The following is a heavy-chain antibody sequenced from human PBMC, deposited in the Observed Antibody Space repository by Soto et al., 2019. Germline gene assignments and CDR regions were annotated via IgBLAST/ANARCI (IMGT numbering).Heavy chain of an antibody. Sequence: QVQLLESGPGVVKPSQTLSLTCTVSGDSINRGGYYWSWVRQHPGKGLEWIGYIYYIGSTYYNPSLKSRAITSLDTSKNQFSLKLTSVTAADTAVYYCAREVFGSGTGWFAPWGQGTLVTVSS. V-gene: IGHV4-31*03. CDR2: IYYIGST. J-gene: IGHJ5*02. CDR1: GDSINRGGYY. D-gene: IGHD3-10*01. CDR3: AREVFGSGTGWFAP.